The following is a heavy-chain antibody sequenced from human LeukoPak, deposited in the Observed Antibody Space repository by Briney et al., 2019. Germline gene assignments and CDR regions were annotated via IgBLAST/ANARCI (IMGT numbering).Heavy chain of an antibody. D-gene: IGHD3-22*01. Sequence: AGGSLRLSCAASGFSVSSNYMNWVRQAPGKGLEWVSIIYSGGSTYYADSVKGRFTISRDNSKNTLYLQMNSLRAEDTAVYYCARHLPDYDSSGYYYATDAFDIWGQGTMVTVSS. CDR1: GFSVSSNY. CDR2: IYSGGST. CDR3: ARHLPDYDSSGYYYATDAFDI. V-gene: IGHV3-66*04. J-gene: IGHJ3*02.